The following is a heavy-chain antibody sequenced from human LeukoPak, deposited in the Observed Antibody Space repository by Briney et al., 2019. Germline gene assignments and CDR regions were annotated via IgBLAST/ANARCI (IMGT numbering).Heavy chain of an antibody. CDR3: AREFHYYDSSGYHDY. V-gene: IGHV3-21*01. D-gene: IGHD3-22*01. J-gene: IGHJ4*02. CDR1: GFTFSSYS. Sequence: GGSLRLSCAASGFTFSSYSMNWVRQAPGKGLEWVSSISSSSSYIYYADSVKGRFTISRDNAKNSLYLQMNSLRAEDTAVYYCAREFHYYDSSGYHDYRGQGTLVTVSS. CDR2: ISSSSSYI.